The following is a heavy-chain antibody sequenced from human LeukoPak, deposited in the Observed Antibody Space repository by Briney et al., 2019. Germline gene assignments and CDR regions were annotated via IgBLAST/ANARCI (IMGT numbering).Heavy chain of an antibody. V-gene: IGHV1-69*04. D-gene: IGHD6-13*01. CDR1: GGTFSSYA. Sequence: SVKVSCKASGGTFSSYAISWVRQAPGQGLEWMGRIIPILGIANYAQKFQGRVTITADKSTSTAYMELSSLRSEDTAVYYCARSSSSTRGWFAPWGQGTLVTVSS. CDR3: ARSSSSTRGWFAP. CDR2: IIPILGIA. J-gene: IGHJ5*02.